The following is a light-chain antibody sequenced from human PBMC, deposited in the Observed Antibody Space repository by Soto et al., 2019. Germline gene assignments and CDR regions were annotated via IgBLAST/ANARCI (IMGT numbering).Light chain of an antibody. CDR1: QSISNL. J-gene: IGKJ5*01. V-gene: IGKV3-15*01. Sequence: EIVLTQSPGTLSLSPGERATRSCRASQSISNLLAWYQQKPGQAPRLLMYGASTRATGFPDRFSGSGSGTEFTLTISSLHSEDFAVYYCQQYYDWPITFGQGTRLEIK. CDR2: GAS. CDR3: QQYYDWPIT.